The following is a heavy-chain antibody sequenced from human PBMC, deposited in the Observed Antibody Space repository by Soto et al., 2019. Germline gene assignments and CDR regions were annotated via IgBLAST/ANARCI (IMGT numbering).Heavy chain of an antibody. J-gene: IGHJ2*01. Sequence: QVQLVQSGAEVKKPGSSVKVSCKASVGTFSSYAISWVRQAPGQGLEWMGGIIPIFGTANYAQKFQGRVTITADESTSTAYMELSSLRSEDTDMYYCARDRGSGSYDWYFDLWGRGTLVTVSS. V-gene: IGHV1-69*01. CDR1: VGTFSSYA. CDR2: IIPIFGTA. CDR3: ARDRGSGSYDWYFDL. D-gene: IGHD3-10*01.